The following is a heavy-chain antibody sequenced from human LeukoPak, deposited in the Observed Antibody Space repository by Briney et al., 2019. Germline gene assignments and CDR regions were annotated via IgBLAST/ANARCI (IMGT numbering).Heavy chain of an antibody. CDR2: ISSSSSYT. J-gene: IGHJ4*02. V-gene: IGHV3-11*05. D-gene: IGHD3-9*01. Sequence: GGSLTLTCTVSGFNFSDYNKSWIRQAPGKGLEWVSYISSSSSYTNYADSVKGRFTISRDNAKNSLYVQMNSLRADDTAVYYCARDSGSGQYYFGHWAQGALVTVSS. CDR1: GFNFSDYN. CDR3: ARDSGSGQYYFGH.